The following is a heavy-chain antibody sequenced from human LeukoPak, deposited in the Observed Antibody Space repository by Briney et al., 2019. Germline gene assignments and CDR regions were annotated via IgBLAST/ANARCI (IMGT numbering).Heavy chain of an antibody. CDR1: GGSISSYY. J-gene: IGHJ5*02. V-gene: IGHV4-59*08. D-gene: IGHD2-21*02. CDR3: ARRIVSVPAIQEGNWLDP. CDR2: IYYTGST. Sequence: SETLSLTCTVSGGSISSYYWSWIRQPPAKGLVWIGYIYYTGSTNYTPCLESRVSISVDTSKSQFSLRLRSVTAADTAVYYCARRIVSVPAIQEGNWLDPWGQGILVTVSS.